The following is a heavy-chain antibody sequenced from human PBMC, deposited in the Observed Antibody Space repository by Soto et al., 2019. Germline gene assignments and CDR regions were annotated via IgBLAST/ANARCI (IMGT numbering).Heavy chain of an antibody. CDR2: IYDSGST. J-gene: IGHJ6*02. V-gene: IGHV4-30-4*01. D-gene: IGHD6-19*01. Sequence: QVQLQESGPGLVKPSQTLSLTCTVSGGSISSGDYYWSWISQSPGKGLEWIGNIYDSGSTYYNPSLKSRVNISVATSKTQFSLKLTSVTAADTAVYYCAREQWVFYYYYGIDVWGQGTTVTVSS. CDR3: AREQWVFYYYYGIDV. CDR1: GGSISSGDYY.